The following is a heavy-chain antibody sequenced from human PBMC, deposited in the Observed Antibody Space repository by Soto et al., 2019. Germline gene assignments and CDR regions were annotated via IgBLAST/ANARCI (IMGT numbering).Heavy chain of an antibody. CDR3: VRRTTAFDY. CDR2: IYWDDER. V-gene: IGHV2-5*02. J-gene: IGHJ4*02. D-gene: IGHD1-1*01. CDR1: GFSLRTSGVG. Sequence: QITLKESGPTLVKPTQTLTLTCTFSGFSLRTSGVGVGWIRQPPGKAPDWLALIYWDDERRYSPSLKNRLTITKDPSKNQVVLTMTIMDPVDTATYYCVRRTTAFDYWGQGTLVTVSS.